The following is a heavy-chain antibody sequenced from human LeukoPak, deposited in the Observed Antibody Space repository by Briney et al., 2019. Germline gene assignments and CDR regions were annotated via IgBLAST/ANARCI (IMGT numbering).Heavy chain of an antibody. J-gene: IGHJ5*02. CDR2: IYPGDSDT. D-gene: IGHD3-22*01. V-gene: IGHV5-51*01. CDR1: GYSFTSYW. Sequence: PGESLQISCKGSGYSFTSYWIGWVRQMPGKGLEWMGIIYPGDSDTRYSPSFQGQVTISADKSISTAYLQWSSLKASDTAMYYCARSLRYYDSSGYYDNWFDPWGQGTLVTVSS. CDR3: ARSLRYYDSSGYYDNWFDP.